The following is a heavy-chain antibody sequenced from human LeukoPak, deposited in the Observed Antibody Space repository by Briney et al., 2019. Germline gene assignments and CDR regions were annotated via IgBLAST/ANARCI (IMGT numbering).Heavy chain of an antibody. Sequence: PSETLSLTCTVSGGSISSGGYYWSWIRQHPGKGLEWIGYIYYSGSTYYNPSLKSRVTISVDTSKNQFSLKLSSVTAADTAVYYCASSTLWDSSGYYSEAEYFQHWGQGTLVTVSS. CDR1: GGSISSGGYY. J-gene: IGHJ1*01. V-gene: IGHV4-31*03. CDR2: IYYSGST. CDR3: ASSTLWDSSGYYSEAEYFQH. D-gene: IGHD3-22*01.